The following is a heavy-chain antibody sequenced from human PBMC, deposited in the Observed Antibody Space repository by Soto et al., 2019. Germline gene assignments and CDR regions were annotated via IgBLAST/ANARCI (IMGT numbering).Heavy chain of an antibody. J-gene: IGHJ4*02. Sequence: GGSLRLSCAASGFTFSSYSMNWVRQDPGKGLEWVSSICDTGGCTYYADSVKGRFTFSRDNSKNTMLLQMNSLRAEDTAVYYCARIGSVSANFDYWGLGTLVTVSS. CDR2: ICDTGGCT. D-gene: IGHD2-21*01. CDR1: GFTFSSYS. V-gene: IGHV3-23*01. CDR3: ARIGSVSANFDY.